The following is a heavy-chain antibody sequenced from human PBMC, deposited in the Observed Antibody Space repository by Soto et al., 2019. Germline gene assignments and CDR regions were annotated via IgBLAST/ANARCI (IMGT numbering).Heavy chain of an antibody. D-gene: IGHD6-6*01. CDR1: GGSVSSGNFY. CDR2: TYYSGRT. Sequence: QVQLRESGPGLVKPSETLSLTCTVSGGSVSSGNFYWSWLRRPPGRGLEWIGDTYYSGRTNYNPSLKSRVALSIDVSRNQFSLKLTSVSAADTAIYYCASREEARPFWGQGTLVTVSS. CDR3: ASREEARPF. J-gene: IGHJ4*02. V-gene: IGHV4-61*01.